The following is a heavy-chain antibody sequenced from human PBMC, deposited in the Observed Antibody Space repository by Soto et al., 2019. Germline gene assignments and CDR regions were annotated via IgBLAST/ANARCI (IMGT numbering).Heavy chain of an antibody. V-gene: IGHV3-23*01. CDR2: IGASGGTT. D-gene: IGHD5-12*01. Sequence: GGSLRLSCAASGFTFSSYAMSWVRQAPGKGLEWVSSIGASGGTTYYADSVKGRFTISRDNSKNTQSLQMNSLRAADTAVYYCARGSIVATIFISSGYPNFDYWGQGTLVTVSS. CDR3: ARGSIVATIFISSGYPNFDY. J-gene: IGHJ4*02. CDR1: GFTFSSYA.